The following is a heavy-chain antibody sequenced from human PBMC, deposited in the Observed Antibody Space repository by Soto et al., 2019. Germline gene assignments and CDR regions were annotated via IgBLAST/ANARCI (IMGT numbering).Heavy chain of an antibody. J-gene: IGHJ4*02. CDR2: IYSGGST. CDR3: AMEGYCSGGSCYSRQVY. CDR1: GFTVSSNY. Sequence: EVQLVESGGGLVQPGGSLRLSCAASGFTVSSNYMSWVRQAPGKGLEWVSVIYSGGSTYYADSVKGRFTISRHNSKNTLYLQMNSLRAEDTAVYYCAMEGYCSGGSCYSRQVYWGQGTLVTVSS. D-gene: IGHD2-15*01. V-gene: IGHV3-53*04.